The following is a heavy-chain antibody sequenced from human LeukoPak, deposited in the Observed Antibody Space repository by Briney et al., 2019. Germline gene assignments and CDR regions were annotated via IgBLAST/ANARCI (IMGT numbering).Heavy chain of an antibody. Sequence: PGGSLRLSCAASGFTVSNNYMSWVRQAPGKGLEWVSVIYRGGNAYYADSVKGRFSISRDNSKNTVSLQMNSLGVEDTAVYYCATGGAAAVLTVGFFQHWGQGTVVTVSS. D-gene: IGHD6-25*01. CDR1: GFTVSNNY. CDR2: IYRGGNA. V-gene: IGHV3-66*01. J-gene: IGHJ1*01. CDR3: ATGGAAAVLTVGFFQH.